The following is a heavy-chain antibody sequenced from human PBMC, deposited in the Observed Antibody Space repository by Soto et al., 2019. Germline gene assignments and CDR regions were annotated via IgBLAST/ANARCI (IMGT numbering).Heavy chain of an antibody. CDR1: GGSFSGYY. CDR3: ATTLVGFCSCGIFYSVFDY. CDR2: INHSGST. D-gene: IGHD2-15*01. V-gene: IGHV4-34*01. Sequence: PPEKLSLTCAVYGGSFSGYYWSWIRQPPGKGLEWIGEINHSGSTNYNPSLKSRVTISVDTSKNQFSLKLSSVTAADTAVYYWATTLVGFCSCGIFYSVFDYCGQGTLVTVSA. J-gene: IGHJ4*02.